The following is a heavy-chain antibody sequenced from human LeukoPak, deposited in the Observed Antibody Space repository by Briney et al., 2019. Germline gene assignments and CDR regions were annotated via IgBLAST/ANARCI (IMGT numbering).Heavy chain of an antibody. CDR1: RFTLGTYW. D-gene: IGHD4-17*01. Sequence: GGSLRLPCAASRFTLGTYWMTWVRQGPGKGLEWVANIKQDGSEKYYVDSVKGRFIVSRDNAKNSLFLQMNSLRAEDTGVYYCARVSYGAFDYWGQGTLVTVSS. CDR2: IKQDGSEK. V-gene: IGHV3-7*01. J-gene: IGHJ4*02. CDR3: ARVSYGAFDY.